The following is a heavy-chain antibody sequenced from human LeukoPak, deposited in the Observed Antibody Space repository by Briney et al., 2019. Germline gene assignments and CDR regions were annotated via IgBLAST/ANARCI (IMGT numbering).Heavy chain of an antibody. CDR3: ARSVVGDGAFDY. CDR2: IYYSGST. Sequence: SETLSLTCTVSGGSISSHYWSWIRQPPGKGLECIGYIYYSGSTNYNPSLKSRVTISVDTSKNQFSLKLSSVTAADTAVYYCARSVVGDGAFDYWGQGALVTVSS. D-gene: IGHD2-15*01. V-gene: IGHV4-59*11. CDR1: GGSISSHY. J-gene: IGHJ4*02.